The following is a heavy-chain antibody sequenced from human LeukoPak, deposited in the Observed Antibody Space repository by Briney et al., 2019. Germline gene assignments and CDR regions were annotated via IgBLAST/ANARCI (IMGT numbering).Heavy chain of an antibody. Sequence: PSETLSLTCTVSGGSISSSSYYWGWLRQPPGKGLEWIGSIYYSGSTYYNPSLKSRVTISVDTSKNQFSLKLSSVTAADTAVYYCARREGAYGSGSYYFDYWGQGTLVTVSS. CDR2: IYYSGST. D-gene: IGHD3-10*01. V-gene: IGHV4-39*01. CDR1: GGSISSSSYY. CDR3: ARREGAYGSGSYYFDY. J-gene: IGHJ4*02.